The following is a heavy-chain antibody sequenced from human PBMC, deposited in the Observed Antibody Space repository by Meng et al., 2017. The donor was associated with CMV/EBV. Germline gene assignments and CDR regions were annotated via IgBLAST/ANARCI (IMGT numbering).Heavy chain of an antibody. Sequence: ASVKVSCKASGYTFTGYYMHWVRQATGQGLEWMVWINPNSGGTNYAQNFQGRVTMTRDTSISTAYMVLSRLRSVDTAVYYCASGQYCSSTSCYGYYYYGMDVWGQGTTVTVSS. CDR2: INPNSGGT. D-gene: IGHD2-2*01. J-gene: IGHJ6*02. CDR1: GYTFTGYY. V-gene: IGHV1-2*02. CDR3: ASGQYCSSTSCYGYYYYGMDV.